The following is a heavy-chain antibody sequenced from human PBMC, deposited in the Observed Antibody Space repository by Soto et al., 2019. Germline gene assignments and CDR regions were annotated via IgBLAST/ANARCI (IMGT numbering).Heavy chain of an antibody. CDR3: VRGRITMIVVVTDAFDI. J-gene: IGHJ3*02. D-gene: IGHD3-22*01. CDR2: ISSSGSTV. Sequence: PGGSLRLSCAASGFTFSDYYMSWIRQAPGKGLEWVSYISSSGSTVYYADSVKGRFTISRDNAKNSLYLQMNSLRAEDTAVYYCVRGRITMIVVVTDAFDIWGQGTMVTVSS. CDR1: GFTFSDYY. V-gene: IGHV3-11*01.